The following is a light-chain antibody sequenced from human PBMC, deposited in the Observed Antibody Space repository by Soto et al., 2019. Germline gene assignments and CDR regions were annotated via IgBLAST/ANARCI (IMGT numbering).Light chain of an antibody. V-gene: IGLV3-21*02. CDR3: QVWHSSGDQYV. J-gene: IGLJ1*01. CDR2: DDS. CDR1: TIGSKS. Sequence: SYELTQPPSVSVAPGQTVRVTCEGNTIGSKSVHWYQQKPGQAPILVVYDDSDRPSGIPERFSGSNSGNTATLTINRVEAGDEADYYCQVWHSSGDQYVFGPGTKLTVL.